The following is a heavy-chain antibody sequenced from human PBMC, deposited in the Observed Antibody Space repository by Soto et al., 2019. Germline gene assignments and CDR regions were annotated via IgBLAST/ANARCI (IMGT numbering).Heavy chain of an antibody. Sequence: GGSQRLSSTASGFTFGSYAMSWVRQAPGKGLEWVSAISGSGGSTYYADSVKGRFTISRDNSKNTLYLQMNSLRAEDTAVYYCAKRYFDWSLFTDDYWGQGTLVTVS. D-gene: IGHD3-9*01. J-gene: IGHJ4*02. CDR2: ISGSGGST. V-gene: IGHV3-23*01. CDR1: GFTFGSYA. CDR3: AKRYFDWSLFTDDY.